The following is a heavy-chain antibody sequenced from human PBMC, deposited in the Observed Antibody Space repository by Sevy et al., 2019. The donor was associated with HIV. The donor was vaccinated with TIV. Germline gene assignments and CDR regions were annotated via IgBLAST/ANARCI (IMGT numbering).Heavy chain of an antibody. CDR3: VRRSSYSDSSGYYSFDY. CDR2: GSGSGSNT. CDR1: GFTFSNHA. Sequence: GGSLRLSCAASGFTFSNHAMNWVRQAPGKGLEWVSAGSGSGSNTYYADSVQGRFTISRDNSKNTLYLQMNTLRAEDTAVYYCVRRSSYSDSSGYYSFDYWGQGTLVTVSS. V-gene: IGHV3-23*01. D-gene: IGHD3-22*01. J-gene: IGHJ4*02.